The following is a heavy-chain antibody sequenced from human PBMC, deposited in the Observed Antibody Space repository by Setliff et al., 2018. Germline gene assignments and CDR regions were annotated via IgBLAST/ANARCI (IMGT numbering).Heavy chain of an antibody. CDR1: GYSFTSYG. D-gene: IGHD2-2*01. CDR2: ITTYNDNT. Sequence: ASVKVSCKTSGYSFTSYGISWVRQAPGQGLEWMGHITTYNDNTKYAQKFQGRITVTTDLSTSTAYLDLRSLRSEDTAVYYCARGIGGCSSTSCYDGYYYMDVWGKGTTVTVSS. J-gene: IGHJ6*03. V-gene: IGHV1-18*01. CDR3: ARGIGGCSSTSCYDGYYYMDV.